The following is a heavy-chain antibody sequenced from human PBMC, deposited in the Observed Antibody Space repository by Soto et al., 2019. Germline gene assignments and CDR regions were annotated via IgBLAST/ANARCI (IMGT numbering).Heavy chain of an antibody. V-gene: IGHV3-23*01. J-gene: IGHJ6*02. CDR1: GFTFSSYA. CDR2: ISGSGGST. CDR3: APGRSGSYYDIYYYYGMDV. Sequence: GGSLRLSCAASGFTFSSYAMSWVRQAPGKGLEWVSAISGSGGSTYYADSVKGRFTISRDNSKNTLYLQMNSLRAEDTAVYYCAPGRSGSYYDIYYYYGMDVWGQGTTVTVSS. D-gene: IGHD3-10*01.